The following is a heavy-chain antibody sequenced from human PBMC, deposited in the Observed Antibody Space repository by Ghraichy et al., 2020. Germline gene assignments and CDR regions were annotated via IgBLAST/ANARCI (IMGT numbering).Heavy chain of an antibody. CDR1: GDSISSSSYF. J-gene: IGHJ4*02. Sequence: SETLSLTCSVSGDSISSSSYFWVWIRQPPGKGLEWIGSIYYSGSTYYNPSLKSRVTISVDTSKNQLSLKLSSVTAADTAVFYCATRSRRYDILTGYYFDYWGQGTLVTVSS. D-gene: IGHD3-9*01. CDR3: ATRSRRYDILTGYYFDY. CDR2: IYYSGST. V-gene: IGHV4-39*01.